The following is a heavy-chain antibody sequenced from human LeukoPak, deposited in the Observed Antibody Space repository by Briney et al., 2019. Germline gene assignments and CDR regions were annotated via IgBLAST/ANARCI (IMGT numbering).Heavy chain of an antibody. V-gene: IGHV1-8*01. CDR1: GYTFATYD. D-gene: IGHD1-1*01. Sequence: GASVKVSCKASGYTFATYDINWVRQVAGQGLEWMGWVNPSSGKTGYAQKFQGRVTMTWNTSKNTAYLELSSLTSDDTAVYYCARERTVKAFDVWGQGTTVTVSS. CDR2: VNPSSGKT. J-gene: IGHJ3*01. CDR3: ARERTVKAFDV.